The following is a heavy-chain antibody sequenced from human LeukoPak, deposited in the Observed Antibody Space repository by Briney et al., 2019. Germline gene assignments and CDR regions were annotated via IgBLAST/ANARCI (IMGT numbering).Heavy chain of an antibody. V-gene: IGHV3-74*01. D-gene: IGHD2-15*01. CDR2: NNGDGSTT. CDR3: ARDPRNVGLAP. CDR1: GFTFSSYA. J-gene: IGHJ5*02. Sequence: GGSLRLSCAASGFTFSSYAMHWVRQAPGKGLMYISRNNGDGSTTNYADVVKGRFTMSRDNVKNTLYLQMNSLRVEDTAVYYCARDPRNVGLAPWGQGTLVTVSS.